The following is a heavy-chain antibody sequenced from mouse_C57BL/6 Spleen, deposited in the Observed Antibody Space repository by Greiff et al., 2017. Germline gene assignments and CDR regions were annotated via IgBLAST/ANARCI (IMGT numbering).Heavy chain of an antibody. CDR1: GYTFTDYE. V-gene: IGHV1-15*01. J-gene: IGHJ1*03. Sequence: QVQLKESGAELVRPGASVTLSCKASGYTFTDYEMHWVKQTPVHGLEWIGAIDPETGGTAYNQKFKGKAILTADKSSSTAYMELSSLTSEDSAVYYCTRGNYCGSSYWYFDVWGTGTTVTVSA. D-gene: IGHD1-1*01. CDR2: IDPETGGT. CDR3: TRGNYCGSSYWYFDV.